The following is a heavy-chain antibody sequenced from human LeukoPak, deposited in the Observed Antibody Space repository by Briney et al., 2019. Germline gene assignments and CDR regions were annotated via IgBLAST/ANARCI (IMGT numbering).Heavy chain of an antibody. V-gene: IGHV1-18*01. CDR3: ARAGREWLSDGYYYTDV. Sequence: ASVKVSCKASGYTFTSYGISWVRQVPGQGLEWMGWISAYNGNTNYAQKLQGRVTMTTDTSTNTAYMELRSLRSDDTAMYYCARAGREWLSDGYYYTDVWGKGTTVTVSS. CDR1: GYTFTSYG. D-gene: IGHD3-3*01. J-gene: IGHJ6*03. CDR2: ISAYNGNT.